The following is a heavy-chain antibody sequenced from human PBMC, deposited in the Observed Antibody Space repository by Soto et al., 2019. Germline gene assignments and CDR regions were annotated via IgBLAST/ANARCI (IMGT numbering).Heavy chain of an antibody. CDR3: AHTAPGAASLFDY. CDR2: IYWDDDK. D-gene: IGHD6-6*01. CDR1: GFSLSTSGVG. J-gene: IGHJ4*02. V-gene: IGHV2-5*02. Sequence: QITLKESGPPLVKPTQTLTLTCTFSGFSLSTSGVGVGWIRQPPGKALECLVVIYWDDDKRYSPSLKRRVTISKDTSKIQVVLRMTNMDPADTATYFCAHTAPGAASLFDYWGQGTLVTVSS.